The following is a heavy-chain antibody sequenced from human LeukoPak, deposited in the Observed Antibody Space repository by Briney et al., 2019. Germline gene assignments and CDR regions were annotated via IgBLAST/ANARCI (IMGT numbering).Heavy chain of an antibody. V-gene: IGHV3-30*04. Sequence: GGSLRLSCAASTFIFSKYAMHWVRQAPGKGLDWVAMISKDATDKTYADSVKGRFTISREDSKHTLFLQMNSLRAEDTAVYYCARGTNWGGDDAFDIWGQGTMVTVSS. CDR1: TFIFSKYA. J-gene: IGHJ3*02. D-gene: IGHD7-27*01. CDR3: ARGTNWGGDDAFDI. CDR2: ISKDATDK.